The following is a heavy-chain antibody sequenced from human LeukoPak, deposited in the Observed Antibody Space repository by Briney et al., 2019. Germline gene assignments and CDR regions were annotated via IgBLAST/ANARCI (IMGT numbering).Heavy chain of an antibody. J-gene: IGHJ3*02. V-gene: IGHV1-18*01. D-gene: IGHD3-9*01. CDR3: AREAQGYFDWFTPSDI. CDR2: MNPNSGNT. Sequence: ASVKVSCKASGYTFTSYDINWVRQATGQGLEWMGWMNPNSGNTNYAQKLQGRVTMTTDTSTSTAYMELRSLRSDDTAVYYCAREAQGYFDWFTPSDIWGQGTMVTVSS. CDR1: GYTFTSYD.